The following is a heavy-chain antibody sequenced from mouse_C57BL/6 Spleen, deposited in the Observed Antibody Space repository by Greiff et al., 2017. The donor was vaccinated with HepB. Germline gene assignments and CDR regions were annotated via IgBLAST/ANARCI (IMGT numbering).Heavy chain of an antibody. Sequence: EVMLVESGAELVRPGASVKLSCTASGFNIKDDYMHWVKQRPEQGLEWIGWIDPENGDTEYASKFQGKATITADTSSNTAYLQLSSLTSEDTAVYYCTTGDYGSSFDYWGQGTTLTVSS. V-gene: IGHV14-4*01. CDR3: TTGDYGSSFDY. CDR1: GFNIKDDY. CDR2: IDPENGDT. J-gene: IGHJ2*01. D-gene: IGHD1-1*01.